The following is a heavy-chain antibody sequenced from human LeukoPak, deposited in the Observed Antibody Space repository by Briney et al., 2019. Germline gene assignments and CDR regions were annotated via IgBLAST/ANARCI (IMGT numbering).Heavy chain of an antibody. CDR2: ISSSSSTI. CDR1: GFTFSTYS. D-gene: IGHD3-22*01. Sequence: GGSLRLSCAASGFTFSTYSMNWVRQAPGKGLEWLSHISSSSSTIYYADSVKGRFIISRDNAKNSLYLQMNSLRAEDTAVYYCAKDHYYYDSSGYYFYFDYWGQGTLVTVSS. CDR3: AKDHYYYDSSGYYFYFDY. V-gene: IGHV3-48*01. J-gene: IGHJ4*02.